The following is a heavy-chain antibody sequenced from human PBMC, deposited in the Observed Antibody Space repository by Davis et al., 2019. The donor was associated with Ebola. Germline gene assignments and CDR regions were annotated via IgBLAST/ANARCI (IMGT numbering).Heavy chain of an antibody. D-gene: IGHD6-19*01. J-gene: IGHJ5*02. CDR1: GFTFNKYE. CDR2: ISDSGSTT. CDR3: ARAGIAVAEGWGNWFDP. Sequence: GESLKISCAASGFTFNKYEMNWVRQAPGKGLEWISYISDSGSTTYYTDSVKGRFTISRDNAKNSLYLQMNSLRAEDTAVYYCARAGIAVAEGWGNWFDPWGQGTLVTVSS. V-gene: IGHV3-48*03.